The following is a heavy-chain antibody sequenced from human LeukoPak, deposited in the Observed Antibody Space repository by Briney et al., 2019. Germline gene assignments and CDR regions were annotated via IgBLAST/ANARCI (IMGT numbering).Heavy chain of an antibody. CDR2: TGASGHST. Sequence: GGSLRLSCAASGFPIDYYAMNWVRQAPGKGLEWVSATGASGHSTYYADSVKGRFTISRDNSKTTLYLQMNSLRAEDTAVYYCARGLSTVNDALDIWGQGTMVTVSS. CDR1: GFPIDYYA. D-gene: IGHD2-2*01. CDR3: ARGLSTVNDALDI. V-gene: IGHV3-23*01. J-gene: IGHJ3*02.